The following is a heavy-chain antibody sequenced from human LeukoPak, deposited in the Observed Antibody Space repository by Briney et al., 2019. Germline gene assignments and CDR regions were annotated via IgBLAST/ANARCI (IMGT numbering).Heavy chain of an antibody. J-gene: IGHJ4*02. CDR3: ARVGEDIVVVVAAGVYYFDY. CDR2: ISAYNGNT. Sequence: ASVKVSCKASGYTFTSYGISWVRQAPGQGLEWMGWISAYNGNTNYAQKLQGRVTMTTDTSTSTAYMELRGLRSDDTAVYYCARVGEDIVVVVAAGVYYFDYWGQGTLVTVSS. D-gene: IGHD2-15*01. CDR1: GYTFTSYG. V-gene: IGHV1-18*01.